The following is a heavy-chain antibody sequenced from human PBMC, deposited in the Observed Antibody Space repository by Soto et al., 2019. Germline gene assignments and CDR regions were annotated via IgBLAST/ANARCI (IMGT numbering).Heavy chain of an antibody. CDR3: ARGPEGINWYTHPIDY. CDR1: GFASNTYW. J-gene: IGHJ4*02. V-gene: IGHV3-74*01. CDR2: INSDVTST. Sequence: GGSLILSCAASGFASNTYWMHWVRQVPEKGLVWVSRINSDVTSTTYADSVKGRFTISRDNAKNMLYLQMNSLRVEDTAVYYCARGPEGINWYTHPIDYWGQGTLVTVSS. D-gene: IGHD6-13*01.